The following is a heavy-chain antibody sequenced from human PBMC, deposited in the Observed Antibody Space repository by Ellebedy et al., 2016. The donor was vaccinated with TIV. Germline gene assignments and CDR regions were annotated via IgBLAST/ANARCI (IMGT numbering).Heavy chain of an antibody. V-gene: IGHV5-51*01. Sequence: GESLKISCKGSGYSFTSYWIGWVRQMPGKGLEWMGIIYPGDSDTRYSPSFQGQVTISADKSISTAYLQWSSLKASDTAIYYCARGRYCSGGNCYFDYWGQGTLVTVSS. D-gene: IGHD2-15*01. CDR3: ARGRYCSGGNCYFDY. CDR1: GYSFTSYW. J-gene: IGHJ4*02. CDR2: IYPGDSDT.